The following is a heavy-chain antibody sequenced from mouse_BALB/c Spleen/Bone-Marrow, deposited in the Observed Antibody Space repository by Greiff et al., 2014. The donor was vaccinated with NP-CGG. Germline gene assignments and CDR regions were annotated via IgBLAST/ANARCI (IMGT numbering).Heavy chain of an antibody. CDR2: IYPGDGDT. CDR3: ARGAYYRYDGFAY. J-gene: IGHJ3*01. D-gene: IGHD2-14*01. V-gene: IGHV1-87*01. Sequence: VQVVESGAELARPGASVKLSCKASGYTFSSYWMQWVKQRPGQGLEWIGSIYPGDGDTRYTQKFKGEATLTADKSSSTAYMQLSSLASEDSAVYYCARGAYYRYDGFAYWGQGTLVTVSA. CDR1: GYTFSSYW.